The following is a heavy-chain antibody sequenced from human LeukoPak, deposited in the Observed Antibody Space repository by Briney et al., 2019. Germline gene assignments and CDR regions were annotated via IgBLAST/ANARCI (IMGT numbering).Heavy chain of an antibody. Sequence: GASVTVSCKVSGYTLTELSMHWVRQAPGKGLEGMGGFDPEDGETIYAQKFQGRVTITEDTSTDTAYMELSSLRSEDTAVYYCATEADWLLDGMDVWGQGTTVTVSS. CDR2: FDPEDGET. D-gene: IGHD3-9*01. V-gene: IGHV1-24*01. CDR3: ATEADWLLDGMDV. CDR1: GYTLTELS. J-gene: IGHJ6*02.